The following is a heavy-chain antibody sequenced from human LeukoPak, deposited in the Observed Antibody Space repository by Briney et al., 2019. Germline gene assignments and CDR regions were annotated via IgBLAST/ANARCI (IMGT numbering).Heavy chain of an antibody. Sequence: SETLSLTCTVSGGSISSYYWSRIRQPPGKGLEWVGYIYYSGSTNYNPSLKSRVTISVDTSKNQFSLKLSSVTAADTAVYYCATQVYYYDSSGYYYEGAFDIWGQGTMVTVSS. J-gene: IGHJ3*02. CDR3: ATQVYYYDSSGYYYEGAFDI. V-gene: IGHV4-59*01. D-gene: IGHD3-22*01. CDR2: IYYSGST. CDR1: GGSISSYY.